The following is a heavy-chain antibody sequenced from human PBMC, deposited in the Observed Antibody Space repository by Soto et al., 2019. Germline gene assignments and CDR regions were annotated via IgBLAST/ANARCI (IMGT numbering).Heavy chain of an antibody. J-gene: IGHJ4*02. CDR3: ARSLYDFWSRRSVYSFDY. CDR2: IYYSGST. Sequence: PSETLSLTCTVSGGSISSGDYYWSWIRQPPGKGLEWIGYIYYSGSTYYNPSLKSRVTISVDTSKDQFSLKLSSVTAADTAVYYCARSLYDFWSRRSVYSFDYWGQGTLVTVSS. D-gene: IGHD3-3*01. CDR1: GGSISSGDYY. V-gene: IGHV4-30-4*01.